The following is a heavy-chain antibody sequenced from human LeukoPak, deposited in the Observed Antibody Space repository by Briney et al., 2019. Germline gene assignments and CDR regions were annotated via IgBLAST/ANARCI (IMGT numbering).Heavy chain of an antibody. CDR1: GFTFGDYA. CDR3: TTDDYSNYDLVY. J-gene: IGHJ4*02. CDR2: IKRKTDDGTT. D-gene: IGHD4-11*01. V-gene: IGHV3-15*01. Sequence: GGSLRLSCTTSGFTFGDYAMSWFRQAPGKGLEWVGRIKRKTDDGTTDYAAPVKGRFTISRDDSKNTLYLQMNSLKTEDTAVYYCTTDDYSNYDLVYWGQGTLVTVSS.